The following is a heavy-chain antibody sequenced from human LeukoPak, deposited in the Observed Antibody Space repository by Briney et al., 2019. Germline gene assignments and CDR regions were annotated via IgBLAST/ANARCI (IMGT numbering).Heavy chain of an antibody. Sequence: GGSLRLSCAASGFTFSSYWMSRVRQAPGKGLEWVANIKQDGSEKCYVDSVKGRFTISRDNAKNSLYLQMNSLRAEDTAVYYCASLPLRAATEVRYYYMDVWGKGTTVTVSS. CDR2: IKQDGSEK. V-gene: IGHV3-7*01. D-gene: IGHD2-15*01. J-gene: IGHJ6*03. CDR1: GFTFSSYW. CDR3: ASLPLRAATEVRYYYMDV.